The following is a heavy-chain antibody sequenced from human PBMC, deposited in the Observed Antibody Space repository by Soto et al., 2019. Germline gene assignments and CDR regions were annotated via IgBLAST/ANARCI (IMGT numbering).Heavy chain of an antibody. D-gene: IGHD6-19*01. Sequence: QITLKESGPTLVKPTQTLTLTCTFSGFSLSTSGVGVGWIRQPPGKALEWLALIYWDDDKSYSPSLKSRLTITKDTSKNQVVLTITNMDPVDTATYYCARSGWYQYYFDYWGQGTLVTVSS. CDR2: IYWDDDK. J-gene: IGHJ4*02. V-gene: IGHV2-5*02. CDR3: ARSGWYQYYFDY. CDR1: GFSLSTSGVG.